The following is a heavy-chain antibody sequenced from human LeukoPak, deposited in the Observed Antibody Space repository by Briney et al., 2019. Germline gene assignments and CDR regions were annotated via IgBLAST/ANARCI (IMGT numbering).Heavy chain of an antibody. J-gene: IGHJ6*03. V-gene: IGHV4-38-2*02. CDR3: ARDLPRSLGPIGQPYYYMDA. CDR1: GDAPCGGYY. Sequence: SETLSLTCAVSGDAPCGGYYWGWIRQPPGKGLEWFGSIYHTGGTNYNPSFKSRVPISVDTAKNQFSLKRSSVTAPDPPVFYCARDLPRSLGPIGQPYYYMDAWGQGTTVTVSS. CDR2: IYHTGGT. D-gene: IGHD7-27*01.